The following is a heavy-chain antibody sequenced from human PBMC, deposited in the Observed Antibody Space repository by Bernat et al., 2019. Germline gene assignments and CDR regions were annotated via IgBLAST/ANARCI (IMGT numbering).Heavy chain of an antibody. CDR2: IYSGGNT. V-gene: IGHV3-53*01. D-gene: IGHD4-17*01. J-gene: IGHJ3*02. CDR1: GFSVSSSY. CDR3: ARERATVYDAFDI. Sequence: EVQLLESGGGLVQPGGSLRLSCAASGFSVSSSYMSWVRQAPGKGLEWVSIIYSGGNTYYADSVRGRFTISRDNSKNTLYLQMNNLRADDTAVYYCARERATVYDAFDIWGQGTIVTVSS.